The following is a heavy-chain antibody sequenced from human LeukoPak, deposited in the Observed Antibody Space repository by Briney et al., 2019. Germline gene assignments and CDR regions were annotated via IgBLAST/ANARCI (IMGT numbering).Heavy chain of an antibody. CDR1: GGSISSGNYY. Sequence: SQTLSLTCTVSGGSISSGNYYWSWIRQPAGKGLEWIGRIYPRGSTNYNPSLKSRVTVSIDTSKNQFSLKLSSVTAADTAVYYCARDLTTTPFNWFDPWGPGTLVTVSS. V-gene: IGHV4-61*02. CDR3: ARDLTTTPFNWFDP. CDR2: IYPRGST. J-gene: IGHJ5*02. D-gene: IGHD3-22*01.